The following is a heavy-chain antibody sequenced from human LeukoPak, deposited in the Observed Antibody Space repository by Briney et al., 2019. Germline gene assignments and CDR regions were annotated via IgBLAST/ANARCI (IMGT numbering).Heavy chain of an antibody. J-gene: IGHJ4*02. D-gene: IGHD3-3*01. CDR1: GGSISSYY. Sequence: XETLSLTCTVSGGSISSYYWSWIRQPAGKGLEWIGRIYTSGSTNYNPSLKSRVTMSVDTSKNQFSLKLSSVTAADTAVYYCAREKSALGVAERWGQGTLVTVSS. CDR2: IYTSGST. CDR3: AREKSALGVAER. V-gene: IGHV4-4*07.